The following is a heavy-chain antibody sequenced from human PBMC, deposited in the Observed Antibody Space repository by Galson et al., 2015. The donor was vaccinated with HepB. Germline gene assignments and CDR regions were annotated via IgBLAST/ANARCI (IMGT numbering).Heavy chain of an antibody. J-gene: IGHJ4*02. CDR3: AIRKTTVVNIAHFDY. Sequence: ETLSLTCTVSGGSISSSSYYWGWIRQPPGKGLEWIGSIYYSGSTYYNPSLKSRVTISVDTSKNQFSLKLSSVTAADTAVYYCAIRKTTVVNIAHFDYWGQGTLVTVSS. CDR2: IYYSGST. D-gene: IGHD4-23*01. V-gene: IGHV4-39*07. CDR1: GGSISSSSYY.